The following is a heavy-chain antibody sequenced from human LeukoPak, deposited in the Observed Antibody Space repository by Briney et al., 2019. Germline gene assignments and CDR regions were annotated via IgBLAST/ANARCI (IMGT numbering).Heavy chain of an antibody. CDR3: ARGHYDSSGYYDGMGV. CDR2: TYYRSKWYN. V-gene: IGHV6-1*01. D-gene: IGHD3-22*01. CDR1: GDSVSSNSAA. J-gene: IGHJ6*02. Sequence: SQTLSLTCAISGDSVSSNSAAWSWIRQSPSRGLEWLGRTYYRSKWYNEYTVSVKSRISINPDTSKNEFSLQLNSVTPEDTAVYYCARGHYDSSGYYDGMGVWGQGTTVTVSS.